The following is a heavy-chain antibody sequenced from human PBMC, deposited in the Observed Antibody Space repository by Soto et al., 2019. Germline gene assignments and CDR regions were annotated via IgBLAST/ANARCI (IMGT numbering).Heavy chain of an antibody. CDR1: GFSLTNGRMG. Sequence: QVTLKESGPVLVKPTETLTLTCSVSGFSLTNGRMGVSWIRQPPGKALDWLAHFFSDAERSYSTSMQSRLNMYNDSYGSQVVLTMTNMAPADPATYFCARMDGDYNYYGLDVWGHGIAVNFAS. CDR2: FFSDAER. CDR3: ARMDGDYNYYGLDV. V-gene: IGHV2-26*01. D-gene: IGHD4-17*01. J-gene: IGHJ6*02.